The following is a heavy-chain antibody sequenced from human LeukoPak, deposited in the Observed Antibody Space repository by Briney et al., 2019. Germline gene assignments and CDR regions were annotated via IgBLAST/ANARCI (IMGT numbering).Heavy chain of an antibody. V-gene: IGHV1-69*05. Sequence: ASVKVSCKASGGTFSSYAISWVRQAPGQGLEWMGGIIPIFGTANYAQKFRGRVTMTRDMSTSTVYMELSSLRSEDTAVYYCAREAITIFGVVRTQTTYGPHRFDPWGQGTPVTVSS. D-gene: IGHD3-3*01. J-gene: IGHJ5*02. CDR1: GGTFSSYA. CDR3: AREAITIFGVVRTQTTYGPHRFDP. CDR2: IIPIFGTA.